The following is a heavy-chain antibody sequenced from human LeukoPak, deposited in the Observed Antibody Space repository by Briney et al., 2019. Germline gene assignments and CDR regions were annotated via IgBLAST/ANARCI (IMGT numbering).Heavy chain of an antibody. CDR2: ISWNSGSI. CDR1: GFTFDDYA. J-gene: IGHJ4*02. D-gene: IGHD1-26*01. V-gene: IGHV3-9*03. Sequence: PSRSLRLSCAASGFTFDDYAMHWVRQAPGKGLEWVSGISWNSGSIGYADSVKGRFTISRDNAKNSLYLQMNSLRAEDMALYYCAKDSGSFPSHFDYWGQGTLVTVSS. CDR3: AKDSGSFPSHFDY.